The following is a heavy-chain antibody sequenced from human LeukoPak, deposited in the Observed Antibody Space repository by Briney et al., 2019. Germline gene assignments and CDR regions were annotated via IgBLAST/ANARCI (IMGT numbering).Heavy chain of an antibody. J-gene: IGHJ4*02. V-gene: IGHV3-48*03. Sequence: PGGSPRLSCAASGFTFSSYEMNWVRQAPGKGLEWVSYISSSGSTIYYADSVKGRFTISRDNAKNSLYLQMNSLRAEDTAVYYCARIHGSDILTGLGPLFDYWGQGTLVTVSS. CDR1: GFTFSSYE. CDR3: ARIHGSDILTGLGPLFDY. D-gene: IGHD3-9*01. CDR2: ISSSGSTI.